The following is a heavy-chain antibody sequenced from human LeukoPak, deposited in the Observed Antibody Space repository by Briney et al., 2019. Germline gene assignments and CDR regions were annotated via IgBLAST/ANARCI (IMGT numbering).Heavy chain of an antibody. Sequence: PSETLSLTCTVSGGSISSSSYYWGWIRQPPGKGLEWIGNIYYSASTNYNPSLKSRVTISVDTSKNQCSLRLSSVTAADTAVYYCARGGDPHYGMDVWGQGTTVTVSS. CDR2: IYYSAST. J-gene: IGHJ6*02. CDR1: GGSISSSSYY. CDR3: ARGGDPHYGMDV. V-gene: IGHV4-61*05. D-gene: IGHD2-21*01.